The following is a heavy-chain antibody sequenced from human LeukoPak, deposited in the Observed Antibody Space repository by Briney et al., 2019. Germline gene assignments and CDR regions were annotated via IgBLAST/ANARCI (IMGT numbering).Heavy chain of an antibody. V-gene: IGHV4-61*02. CDR1: GGSISSGSYY. D-gene: IGHD3-22*01. CDR3: ARCYDSSGYYFWNDAFDI. CDR2: IYTSGST. Sequence: PSQTLSLTCTVSGGSISSGSYYWSWIRQPAGKGLEWIGRIYTSGSTNYNPSLKSRVTISVDTSKNQFSLKLSSVTAADTAVYYCARCYDSSGYYFWNDAFDIWGQGTMVTVSS. J-gene: IGHJ3*02.